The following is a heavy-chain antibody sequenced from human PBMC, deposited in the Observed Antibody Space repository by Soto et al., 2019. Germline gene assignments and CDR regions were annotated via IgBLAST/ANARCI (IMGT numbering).Heavy chain of an antibody. CDR1: GGSISSYY. D-gene: IGHD6-13*01. V-gene: IGHV4-59*01. J-gene: IGHJ4*02. Sequence: SETLSLTCTVSGGSISSYYWSWIRQPPGKGLEWIGYIYYSGSTNYNPSLKSRVTISVDTSKNQFSLKLSSVTAADTAVYYCARGFPETAAGDTSFDDRGQGTLVTVSS. CDR3: ARGFPETAAGDTSFDD. CDR2: IYYSGST.